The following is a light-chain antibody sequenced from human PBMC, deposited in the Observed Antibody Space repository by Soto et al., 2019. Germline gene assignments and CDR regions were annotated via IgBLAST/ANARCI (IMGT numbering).Light chain of an antibody. Sequence: IQMTQSPSTLSASVGDRVTITCRASQSISSWLAWYQQKPGKAPKLLIYDASSLESGVPSRFSGSGSGTEFTLTISSLQPDDFATYYCQQYNTWTFGQGTRWIS. CDR1: QSISSW. CDR3: QQYNTWT. V-gene: IGKV1-5*01. J-gene: IGKJ1*01. CDR2: DAS.